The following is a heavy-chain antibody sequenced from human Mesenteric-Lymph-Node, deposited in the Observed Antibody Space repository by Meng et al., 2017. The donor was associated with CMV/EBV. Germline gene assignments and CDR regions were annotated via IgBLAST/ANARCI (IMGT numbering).Heavy chain of an antibody. Sequence: LTCAVYGGSFSGYYWSWIRQPPGKGLEWIGEINHSGSTNYDPSLKSRVTISVDTSKNQFSLKLSSVTAADTAVYYCANSWFGELYSWGQGTLVTVSS. D-gene: IGHD3-10*01. J-gene: IGHJ1*01. CDR2: INHSGST. V-gene: IGHV4-34*01. CDR1: GGSFSGYY. CDR3: ANSWFGELYS.